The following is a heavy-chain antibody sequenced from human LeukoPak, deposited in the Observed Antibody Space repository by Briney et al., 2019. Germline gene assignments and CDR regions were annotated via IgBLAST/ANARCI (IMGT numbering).Heavy chain of an antibody. Sequence: GGSLRLSCAASGFTFSSYAMSWVRQAPGKGLEWVSAISGSGGSTYYADSVKGRFTISRDNSKNTLYLQMNSLRAEDTAVYYCAKVTYYDSLTGYRYTEYFQHWGQGTLVSVSS. CDR1: GFTFSSYA. D-gene: IGHD3-9*01. CDR3: AKVTYYDSLTGYRYTEYFQH. J-gene: IGHJ1*01. V-gene: IGHV3-23*01. CDR2: ISGSGGST.